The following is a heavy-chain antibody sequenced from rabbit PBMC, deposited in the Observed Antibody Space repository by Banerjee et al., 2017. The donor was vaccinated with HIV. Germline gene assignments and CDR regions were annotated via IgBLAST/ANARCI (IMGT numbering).Heavy chain of an antibody. CDR3: ATASSGVWYFNF. D-gene: IGHD1-1*01. V-gene: IGHV1S45*01. Sequence: QEQLEESGGDLVKPEGSLTLTCTASGFSFSNKYVMCWVRQAPGKGLEWIGYIYAGSGNTWYANWVNGRFTISRTSSTTVTLQMTSLTAADTATYFCATASSGVWYFNFWGPGTLVTVS. J-gene: IGHJ4*01. CDR1: GFSFSNKYV. CDR2: IYAGSGNT.